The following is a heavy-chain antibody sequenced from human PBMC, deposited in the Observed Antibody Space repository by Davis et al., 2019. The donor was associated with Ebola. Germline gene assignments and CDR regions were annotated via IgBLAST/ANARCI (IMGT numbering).Heavy chain of an antibody. Sequence: GGSLRLSCAASGFTFSSYWMSWVRQVPGKGLEWVANINQHGSSDYYVASVKGRFTISKDNSNNSVYLQMNSLRVEDTAIYYCAREGSMAAFDMWGQGTMVSVSS. D-gene: IGHD3-10*01. CDR2: INQHGSSD. CDR3: AREGSMAAFDM. J-gene: IGHJ3*02. CDR1: GFTFSSYW. V-gene: IGHV3-7*03.